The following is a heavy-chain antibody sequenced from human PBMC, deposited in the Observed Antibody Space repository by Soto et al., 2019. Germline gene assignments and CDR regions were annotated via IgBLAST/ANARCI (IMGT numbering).Heavy chain of an antibody. CDR1: GFTFSNYW. J-gene: IGHJ4*02. CDR3: AKDLSWGQCGY. Sequence: EMQLVESGGGLVQPGGSLRLSCVASGFTFSNYWMHWVRQDPGMGLVWVSSIRSDGTATQYADSVNGRFTVSRDNTKNTLYLQMTSLRAEDTAVYYCAKDLSWGQCGYWGQGTLVTVSS. D-gene: IGHD3-16*01. V-gene: IGHV3-74*01. CDR2: IRSDGTAT.